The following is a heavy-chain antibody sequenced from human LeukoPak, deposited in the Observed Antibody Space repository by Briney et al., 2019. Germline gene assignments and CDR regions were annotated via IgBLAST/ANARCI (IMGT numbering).Heavy chain of an antibody. J-gene: IGHJ6*03. Sequence: ASVKVSCKASGYTFTGYYMHWVRQAPGQGLEWMGWINPNSGGTNYAQKLQGRVTMTTDTSTSTAYMELRSLRSDDTAVYYCARVPGYCSSTSCFSYYYYYMDVWGKGITVTISS. CDR3: ARVPGYCSSTSCFSYYYYYMDV. CDR2: INPNSGGT. CDR1: GYTFTGYY. V-gene: IGHV1-2*02. D-gene: IGHD2-2*03.